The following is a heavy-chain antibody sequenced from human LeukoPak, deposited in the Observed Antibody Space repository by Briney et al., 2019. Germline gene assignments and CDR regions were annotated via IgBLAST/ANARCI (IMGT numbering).Heavy chain of an antibody. CDR3: ARDRELSYGDTLGWAFDI. V-gene: IGHV1-46*01. Sequence: ASVKVSCKASGYTFTSYYMHWVRQAPGQGLEWMGIINPSGGSTSYAQKFQGRATMTRDTSTSTVYMELSSLRSEDTAVYYCARDRELSYGDTLGWAFDIWGQGTMVTVSS. J-gene: IGHJ3*02. CDR2: INPSGGST. D-gene: IGHD4-17*01. CDR1: GYTFTSYY.